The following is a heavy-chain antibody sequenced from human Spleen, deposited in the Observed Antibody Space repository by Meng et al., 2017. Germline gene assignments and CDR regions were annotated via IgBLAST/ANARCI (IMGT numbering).Heavy chain of an antibody. CDR3: AREGLTGDFDY. V-gene: IGHV1-2*06. J-gene: IGHJ4*02. Sequence: LVTSGAVWQEPGASVKVSCTPSGYPFTAFYFHWVRQAPGQGLEWMGHIIPNSGDTLYAPKFQGRVSMTADTSIGTAYMELSRLRSDDTAVYYCAREGLTGDFDYWGQGTLVTVSS. CDR1: GYPFTAFY. CDR2: IIPNSGDT. D-gene: IGHD7-27*01.